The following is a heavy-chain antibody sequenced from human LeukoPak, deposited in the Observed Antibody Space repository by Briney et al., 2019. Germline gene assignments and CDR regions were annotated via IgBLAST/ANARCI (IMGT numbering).Heavy chain of an antibody. V-gene: IGHV3-21*01. J-gene: IGHJ6*03. CDR2: ISSSSSYI. CDR1: GFTFSSYS. Sequence: GGSLRLSCAASGFTFSSYSMNWVRQAPGKGLEWVSSISSSSSYIYYADSVKGRFTISRDNAKNSLYLQMNSLRAEDTAVYYCAREPSGGALLRSSYYYYYMDVWGKGTTVTVSS. D-gene: IGHD1-26*01. CDR3: AREPSGGALLRSSYYYYYMDV.